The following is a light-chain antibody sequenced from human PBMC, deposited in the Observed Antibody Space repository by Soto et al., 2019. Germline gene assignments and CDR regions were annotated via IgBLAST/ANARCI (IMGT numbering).Light chain of an antibody. CDR2: GAS. Sequence: EIVLTQSPGTLSLSPGERATLSCRASQSVSSSYLAWYQQKPGQAPRLLIYGASSRATGIPDRFSGSGSGTNSTLTISRLEPEDFAVYYCQQYGISPDTFGQGTKLEIK. J-gene: IGKJ2*01. V-gene: IGKV3-20*01. CDR1: QSVSSSY. CDR3: QQYGISPDT.